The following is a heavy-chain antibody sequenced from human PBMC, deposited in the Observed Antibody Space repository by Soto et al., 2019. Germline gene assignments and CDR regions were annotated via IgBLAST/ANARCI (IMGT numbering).Heavy chain of an antibody. CDR3: ALYCSGTSCYFYGMDV. D-gene: IGHD2-2*01. J-gene: IGHJ6*02. V-gene: IGHV5-51*01. CDR1: GYSFTSYW. Sequence: GESLKISCKGSGYSFTSYWIGWVRQMPGKGLEWMGIIYPGDSDTRYSPSFQGQVTISADKSISTAYLQWSSLKASDTAMYYCALYCSGTSCYFYGMDVWGQGTTVTVSS. CDR2: IYPGDSDT.